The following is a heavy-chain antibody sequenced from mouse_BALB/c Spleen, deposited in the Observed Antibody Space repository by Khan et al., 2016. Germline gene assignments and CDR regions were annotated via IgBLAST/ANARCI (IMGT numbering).Heavy chain of an antibody. CDR1: GYSFTSYY. Sequence: VQLQQSGPELMKPGASVKISCKASGYSFTSYYMHWVKQSHGKSLEWIGYIDPFNGGTSYNQKFKGKATLTVDKSSSTAYMHLSSLTSEDSAVYYCASSTQSFDAMDYRGQGSSVTVSS. CDR3: ASSTQSFDAMDY. V-gene: IGHV1S135*01. D-gene: IGHD1-1*01. CDR2: IDPFNGGT. J-gene: IGHJ4*01.